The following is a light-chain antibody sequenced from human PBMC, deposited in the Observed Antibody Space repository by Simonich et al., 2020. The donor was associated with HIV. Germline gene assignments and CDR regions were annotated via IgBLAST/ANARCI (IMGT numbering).Light chain of an antibody. CDR1: SGSIASNY. CDR2: EDY. J-gene: IGLJ3*02. Sequence: FMLTQPHSVSESPWKTVTISCTRSSGSIASNYVQWYQQRPGSSPTTVIYEDYQRPSGVPDRFSGSIDTSSNSASLTISGLKTEDEADYYCQSYNNPNQVFGGGTKLTVL. CDR3: QSYNNPNQV. V-gene: IGLV6-57*01.